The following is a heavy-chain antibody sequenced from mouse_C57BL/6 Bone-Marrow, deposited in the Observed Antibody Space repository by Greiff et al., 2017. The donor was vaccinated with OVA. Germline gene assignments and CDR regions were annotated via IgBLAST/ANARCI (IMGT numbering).Heavy chain of an antibody. CDR3: AREALGLLLRGAMDY. CDR1: GYTFTSYW. D-gene: IGHD1-1*01. Sequence: VQLQQPGAELVKPGASVKMSCKASGYTFTSYWITWVKQRPGQGLEWIGDIYPGSGSTNYNEKFKSKATLTVDTSSSTAYMQLSSLTSEDSAVYYCAREALGLLLRGAMDYWGQGTSVTVSS. J-gene: IGHJ4*01. V-gene: IGHV1-55*01. CDR2: IYPGSGST.